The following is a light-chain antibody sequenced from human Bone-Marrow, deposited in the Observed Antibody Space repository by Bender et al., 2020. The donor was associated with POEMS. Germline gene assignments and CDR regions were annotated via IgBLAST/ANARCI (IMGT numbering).Light chain of an antibody. CDR3: FSYGPNYSYV. CDR1: SSDVGAYDF. CDR2: DVS. Sequence: QSALTQPRSVSGSPGQSVTISCTGTSSDVGAYDFVSWYQQHPGEAPKLMISDVSKRPSGVPDRFSGSKSGNAASLIISGLQAEDEADYYCFSYGPNYSYVFGTGTTVTVL. J-gene: IGLJ1*01. V-gene: IGLV2-11*01.